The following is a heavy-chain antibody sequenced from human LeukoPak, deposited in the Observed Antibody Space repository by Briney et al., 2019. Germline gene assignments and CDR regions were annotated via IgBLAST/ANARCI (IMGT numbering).Heavy chain of an antibody. CDR3: ANGGREYYYDSSGYATALLFDY. CDR2: IYHSGST. V-gene: IGHV4-38-2*02. Sequence: SETLSLTCTVSGYSISSGYYWGWIRQPPGKGLEWIGSIYHSGSTYYNPSIKSRVTISVDTSKNQFSLKLSSVTAADTAVYYCANGGREYYYDSSGYATALLFDYWGQGTLVTVSS. J-gene: IGHJ4*02. CDR1: GYSISSGYY. D-gene: IGHD3-22*01.